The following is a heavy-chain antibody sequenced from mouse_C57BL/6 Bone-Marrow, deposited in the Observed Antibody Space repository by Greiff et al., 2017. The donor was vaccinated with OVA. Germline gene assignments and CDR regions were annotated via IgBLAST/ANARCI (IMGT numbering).Heavy chain of an antibody. CDR1: GFTFSDYG. D-gene: IGHD1-1*01. CDR3: ARLLHYYAMDY. V-gene: IGHV5-17*01. CDR2: ISSGSSTI. J-gene: IGHJ4*01. Sequence: EVKLVESGGGLVKPGGSLKLSCAASGFTFSDYGMHWVRQAPETGLEWVAYISSGSSTIYYADTVKGRFTISRDNAKNTLFLQMTSLRSEDTAMYYCARLLHYYAMDYWGQGTSVTVSS.